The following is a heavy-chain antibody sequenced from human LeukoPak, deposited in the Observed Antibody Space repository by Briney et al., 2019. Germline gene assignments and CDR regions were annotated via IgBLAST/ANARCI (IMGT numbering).Heavy chain of an antibody. Sequence: SETLSLTCTVSGGSLSSYYWSWIRQPPGKGLEWIGYIYYSGSTNYNPSLKSRVTISVDTSKNQFSLKLSSVTAADTAVYYCARLFYYNSSGYPNWFDPWGQRTLGTVSS. D-gene: IGHD3-22*01. CDR3: ARLFYYNSSGYPNWFDP. V-gene: IGHV4-59*08. CDR1: GGSLSSYY. J-gene: IGHJ5*02. CDR2: IYYSGST.